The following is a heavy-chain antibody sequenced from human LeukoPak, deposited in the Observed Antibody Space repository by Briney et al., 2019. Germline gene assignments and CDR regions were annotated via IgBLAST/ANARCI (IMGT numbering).Heavy chain of an antibody. CDR3: ARGGEIAATYYFDY. D-gene: IGHD5-24*01. Sequence: SQTLSLTCAVSGGSISSGGYSWSWIRQPAGKGLEWIGYIYHSGSTYYNPSLKSRVTISVDRSKNQFSLKLSSVTAADTAVYYCARGGEIAATYYFDYWGQGTLVTVSS. CDR1: GGSISSGGYS. CDR2: IYHSGST. J-gene: IGHJ4*02. V-gene: IGHV4-30-2*01.